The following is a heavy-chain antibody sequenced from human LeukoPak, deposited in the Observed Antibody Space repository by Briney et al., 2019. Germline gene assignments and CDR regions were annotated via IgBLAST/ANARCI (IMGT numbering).Heavy chain of an antibody. V-gene: IGHV3-74*01. D-gene: IGHD1-14*01. J-gene: IGHJ3*01. CDR3: IVVVEPPDSDGFDV. CDR1: GFTFGNSW. CDR2: INADGSTT. Sequence: HPGGSLRLSCAASGFTFGNSWVHWFRQAPGKGLVWVSLINADGSTTSYADSVKGRFTISRDNARNTLSLEMNSLTIEDTAVYYCIVVVEPPDSDGFDVWGQGTMITVSS.